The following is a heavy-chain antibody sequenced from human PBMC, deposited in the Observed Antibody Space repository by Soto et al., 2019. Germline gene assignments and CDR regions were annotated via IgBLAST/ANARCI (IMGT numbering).Heavy chain of an antibody. J-gene: IGHJ6*02. Sequence: GGSLRLSCTASGFTFNDYSMHWVRQAPGKGLEWVSVISLDGVSTNYADSLKGRFTISRDNSKNSLFLEMNILTTEDTALYYCEKEIRGERSGYYGMDVWGQGTTVTVSS. D-gene: IGHD3-10*01. CDR3: EKEIRGERSGYYGMDV. CDR1: GFTFNDYS. V-gene: IGHV3-43*01. CDR2: ISLDGVST.